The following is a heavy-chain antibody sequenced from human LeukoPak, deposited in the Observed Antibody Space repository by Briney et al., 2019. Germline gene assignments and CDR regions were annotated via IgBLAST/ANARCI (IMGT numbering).Heavy chain of an antibody. CDR3: ARLRSGSYLNYYYYMDV. CDR2: IFYSGNT. Sequence: PSETLSLTCTVSGGSISSYYWSWIRQPPGKGLEWIGHIFYSGNTNYNPSLKSRVTISLDTSKNQFALKLSSVTAADTAVYYCARLRSGSYLNYYYYMDVWGKGTTVTISS. J-gene: IGHJ6*03. CDR1: GGSISSYY. D-gene: IGHD1-26*01. V-gene: IGHV4-59*12.